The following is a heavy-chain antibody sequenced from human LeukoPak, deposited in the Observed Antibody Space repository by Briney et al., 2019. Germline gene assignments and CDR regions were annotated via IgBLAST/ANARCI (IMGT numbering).Heavy chain of an antibody. CDR1: GFTFSSYA. J-gene: IGHJ1*01. CDR3: ARDLEGYSSGWTHLQH. CDR2: ISYDGSNK. V-gene: IGHV3-30*04. D-gene: IGHD6-19*01. Sequence: GRSLRLSCAASGFTFSSYAMHWVRQAPGKGLEWVAVISYDGSNKYYADSVKGRFTISRDNSKNTLYLQMNSLRAEDTAVYYCARDLEGYSSGWTHLQHWGQGTLVTVSS.